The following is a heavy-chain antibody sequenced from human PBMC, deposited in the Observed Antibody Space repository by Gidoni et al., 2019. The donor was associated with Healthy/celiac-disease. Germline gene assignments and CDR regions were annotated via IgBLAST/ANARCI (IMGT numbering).Heavy chain of an antibody. CDR1: GGSISSSSYY. CDR2: IYFSWIT. CDR3: ASDSIAVAAHDAFDI. Sequence: QLQLQESCPGLVKPSETLSLTCTVSGGSISSSSYYWGWIRQPPGKGLEWIGRIYFSWITYYNPSLKSRVTISVDTSKSQFSLKLSSVTAADTAVYYCASDSIAVAAHDAFDIWGQGTMVTVSS. J-gene: IGHJ3*02. D-gene: IGHD6-19*01. V-gene: IGHV4-39*07.